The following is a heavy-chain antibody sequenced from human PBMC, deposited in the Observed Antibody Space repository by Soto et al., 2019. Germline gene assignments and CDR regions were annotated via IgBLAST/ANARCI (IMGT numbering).Heavy chain of an antibody. V-gene: IGHV3-53*01. CDR1: GFTVSSNY. Sequence: GGSLRLSCAASGFTVSSNYMSWVRQAPGKGLEWVSVIYSGGSTYYADSVRGRFTIFRDNSKNTLYLQMKSLRAEDTAVYYCASDPPATRHGMDVWGQGTTVTVSS. CDR3: ASDPPATRHGMDV. J-gene: IGHJ6*02. CDR2: IYSGGST.